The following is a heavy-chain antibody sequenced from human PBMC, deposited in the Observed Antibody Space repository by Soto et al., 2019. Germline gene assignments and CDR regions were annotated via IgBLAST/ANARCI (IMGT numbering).Heavy chain of an antibody. Sequence: EVQLLESGGGLVQPGGSLRLSCAASGFTFSSYAMSWVRQAPGKGLEWVSAISASGGSTYYADSVKGRFTISRDNSKNTLYLQMNSLRAEDTALYYCACYRGAYYYYGMDVWGQVTTVTVSS. V-gene: IGHV3-23*01. CDR2: ISASGGST. CDR1: GFTFSSYA. D-gene: IGHD2-2*01. J-gene: IGHJ6*02. CDR3: ACYRGAYYYYGMDV.